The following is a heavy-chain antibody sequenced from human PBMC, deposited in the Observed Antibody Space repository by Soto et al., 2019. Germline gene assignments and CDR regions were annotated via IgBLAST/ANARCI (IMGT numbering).Heavy chain of an antibody. CDR1: GFTFSSYS. CDR2: ISSSSSTI. Sequence: GGSLRLSCAASGFTFSSYSMNWVRQAPGKGLEWVSYISSSSSTIYYADSVKGRFTISRDNAKNSLYLQMNSLRAEDTAVYYCARDRLELHYWGQGTLVTVSS. D-gene: IGHD1-7*01. CDR3: ARDRLELHY. V-gene: IGHV3-48*01. J-gene: IGHJ4*02.